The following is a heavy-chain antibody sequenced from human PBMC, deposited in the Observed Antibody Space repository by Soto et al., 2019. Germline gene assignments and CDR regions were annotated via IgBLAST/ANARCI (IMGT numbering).Heavy chain of an antibody. V-gene: IGHV3-21*01. Sequence: GGSLRLSCISSGFTFRTYTMNWVRQAPGKGLEWVSGIRGFSPYTFYAESVKGRFTISRDNAKNSLYLQMNSLRAEDTAVYYCARARGHDPKEYYYNALDVWGQGTTVTVSS. D-gene: IGHD3-10*01. CDR3: ARARGHDPKEYYYNALDV. CDR2: IRGFSPYT. J-gene: IGHJ6*02. CDR1: GFTFRTYT.